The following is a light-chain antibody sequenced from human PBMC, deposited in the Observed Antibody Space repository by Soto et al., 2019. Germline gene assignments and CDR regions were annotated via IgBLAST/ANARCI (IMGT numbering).Light chain of an antibody. Sequence: DIQITQSPSSLSASVGDRVTITCRASQGISHDLAWYQQKPGKVPKLLIYAASTLQSGVPSRFSGSGSGTDFTLTISGLHPEDFATYYCQKYNTAPLTFGQGTRLEIK. CDR1: QGISHD. CDR3: QKYNTAPLT. J-gene: IGKJ5*01. V-gene: IGKV1-27*01. CDR2: AAS.